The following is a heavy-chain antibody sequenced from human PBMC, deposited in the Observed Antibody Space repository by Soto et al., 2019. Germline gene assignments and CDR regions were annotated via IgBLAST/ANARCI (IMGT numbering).Heavy chain of an antibody. V-gene: IGHV3-23*01. CDR2: ISGSGGST. Sequence: EVQLLESGGGLVQPGGSLRLSCAASGFTFSSYAMSWVRQAPGKGLEWVSAISGSGGSTYYADSVKGRFTISRDNSKNTLYLQMNSLRAEGTAVYYCAKDVLGYCSGGSCYSVGVAFDIWGQGTMVTVSS. CDR1: GFTFSSYA. D-gene: IGHD2-15*01. J-gene: IGHJ3*02. CDR3: AKDVLGYCSGGSCYSVGVAFDI.